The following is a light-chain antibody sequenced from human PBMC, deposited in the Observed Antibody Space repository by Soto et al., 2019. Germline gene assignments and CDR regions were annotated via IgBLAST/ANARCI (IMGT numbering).Light chain of an antibody. CDR3: SSYTSDTTRDVV. CDR2: DVY. V-gene: IGLV2-14*01. J-gene: IGLJ2*01. CDR1: SSDVGGYNY. Sequence: QSALTQPASVSGSPGQSITISCTGTSSDVGGYNYVSWYQQHPGEAPKLMIYDVYNRPSGVSYRFSGSKSGNTASLTISGLQAEDEADYCCSSYTSDTTRDVVFGGGTKLTVL.